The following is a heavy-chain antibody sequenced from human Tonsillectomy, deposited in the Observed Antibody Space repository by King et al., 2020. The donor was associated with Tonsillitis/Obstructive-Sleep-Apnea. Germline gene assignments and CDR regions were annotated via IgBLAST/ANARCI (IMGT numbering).Heavy chain of an antibody. CDR1: GYSFTSYW. CDR2: IYPGDSDT. CDR3: ARKVGAYCGDDCSILGYYGMDV. V-gene: IGHV5-51*03. J-gene: IGHJ6*02. D-gene: IGHD2-21*02. Sequence: EVQLVESGAEVKKPGESLKISCKGSGYSFTSYWIGWVRQMPGKGLEWMGIIYPGDSDTRYSPSFQGQVTISADKSISTAYLQWSSLKASDTAMYYCARKVGAYCGDDCSILGYYGMDVWGHGTTVTVSS.